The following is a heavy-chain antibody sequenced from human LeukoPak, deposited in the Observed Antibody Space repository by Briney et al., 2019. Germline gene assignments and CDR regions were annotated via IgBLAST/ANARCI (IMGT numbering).Heavy chain of an antibody. J-gene: IGHJ5*02. CDR1: GGSPTNYY. CDR3: ARGPGTVGLSP. Sequence: SETLSLTCNVSGGSPTNYYWSWIRQTPEKGVNWIGQINHTGDNSYNPSLRSRVTLSVDRSKNQFSLKVTSVTAADTGVYYCARGPGTVGLSPGGEETMVTVSS. D-gene: IGHD1/OR15-1a*01. V-gene: IGHV4-34*01. CDR2: INHTGDN.